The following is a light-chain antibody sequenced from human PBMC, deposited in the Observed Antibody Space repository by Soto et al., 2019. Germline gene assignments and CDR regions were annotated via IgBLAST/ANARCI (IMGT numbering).Light chain of an antibody. CDR3: HQSYRAPHT. CDR2: TAS. Sequence: DIQMTQSPSSLSASVGDRVTITCRASQSIDKYLHWYQQKPGKAPKLLIYTASSLESGVPSRFSGSGSGTDFTPTISSLQPEDFASYFCHQSYRAPHTFGQGTKVDNK. CDR1: QSIDKY. J-gene: IGKJ2*01. V-gene: IGKV1-39*01.